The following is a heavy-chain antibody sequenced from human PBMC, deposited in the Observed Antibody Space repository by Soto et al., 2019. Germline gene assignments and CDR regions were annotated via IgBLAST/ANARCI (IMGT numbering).Heavy chain of an antibody. V-gene: IGHV4-39*01. CDR1: GASISSSTHY. D-gene: IGHD3-3*01. J-gene: IGHJ4*02. CDR3: ARHVSGRLQFLEWFLPDY. CDR2: IFYSGTT. Sequence: LSLTCTVSGASISSSTHYWGWIRQTPGEGLEWLGTIFYSGTTYYNPALKTQLTISVDTSKNQFSLKLRSVTAADTAVYYCARHVSGRLQFLEWFLPDYSGQGALVTVYS.